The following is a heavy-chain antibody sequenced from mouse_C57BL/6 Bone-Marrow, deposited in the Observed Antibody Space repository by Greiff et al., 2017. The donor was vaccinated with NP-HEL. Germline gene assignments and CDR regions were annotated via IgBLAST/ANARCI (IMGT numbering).Heavy chain of an antibody. V-gene: IGHV2-2*01. CDR2: IWSGGST. CDR3: ASIWPYFDV. J-gene: IGHJ1*03. Sequence: QVQLQQSGPGLVQPSQSLSITCTVSGFSFTSYGVHWVRQSPGKGLEWLGVIWSGGSTDYNAAFISRLSTSKDNSKCKVVFKMNSLLADDTAVYYCASIWPYFDVWGTGTTVTVSS. CDR1: GFSFTSYG.